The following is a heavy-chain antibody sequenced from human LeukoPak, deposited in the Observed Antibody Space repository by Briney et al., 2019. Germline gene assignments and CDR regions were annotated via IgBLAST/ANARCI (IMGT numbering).Heavy chain of an antibody. D-gene: IGHD5-18*01. J-gene: IGHJ4*02. CDR2: IYYSGST. CDR3: AREGPGYSYGKGYFDY. V-gene: IGHV4-30-4*08. Sequence: SETLSLTCTVSVGSISSGDYYWSWIRQPPGKGLEWIGYIYYSGSTYYNPSLKSRVTISVDTSKNQFSLKLSSVTAADTAVYYCAREGPGYSYGKGYFDYWGQGTLVTVSS. CDR1: VGSISSGDYY.